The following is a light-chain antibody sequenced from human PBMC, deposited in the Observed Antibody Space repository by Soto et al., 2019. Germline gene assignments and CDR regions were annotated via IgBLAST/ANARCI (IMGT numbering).Light chain of an antibody. CDR1: SSDVGRYNY. J-gene: IGLJ2*01. V-gene: IGLV2-14*01. CDR2: DVS. Sequence: QSALTQPASVSGSPGQSITISCTGTSSDVGRYNYVSWYQRHPGKAPKLIIYDVSNRPSGVSNRFSGSKSGTTASLTISGLQNEDEADYYCCSDTSSSTAVFGGGTKVTVL. CDR3: CSDTSSSTAV.